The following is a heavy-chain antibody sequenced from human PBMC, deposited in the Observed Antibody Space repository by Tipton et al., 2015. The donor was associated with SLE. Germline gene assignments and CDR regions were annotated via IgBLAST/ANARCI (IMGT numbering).Heavy chain of an antibody. Sequence: TLSLTCTVYGVPISSGGYYWSWLRQPAGKGLEWIGHIYTSGNTHYNPSLKSRVTISVDTSKNQFSLKMSSVTAADTAVYYCASGLSFDYWGQGTLVTFSS. D-gene: IGHD3/OR15-3a*01. CDR2: IYTSGNT. CDR1: GVPISSGGYY. J-gene: IGHJ4*02. V-gene: IGHV4-61*09. CDR3: ASGLSFDY.